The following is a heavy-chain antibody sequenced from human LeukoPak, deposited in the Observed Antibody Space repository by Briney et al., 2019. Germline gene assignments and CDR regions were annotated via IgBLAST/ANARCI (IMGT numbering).Heavy chain of an antibody. CDR1: GGSFSGYY. CDR3: ARAAGCGGDCYYFDY. J-gene: IGHJ4*02. Sequence: SETLSLTCAVYGGSFSGYYWSWIPQPPGKGLEWLGEINHSGSTNYNPSLKSRVTISVDTSKNQFSLKLSSVTAADTAVYYCARAAGCGGDCYYFDYWGQGTLVTVSS. V-gene: IGHV4-34*01. CDR2: INHSGST. D-gene: IGHD2-21*02.